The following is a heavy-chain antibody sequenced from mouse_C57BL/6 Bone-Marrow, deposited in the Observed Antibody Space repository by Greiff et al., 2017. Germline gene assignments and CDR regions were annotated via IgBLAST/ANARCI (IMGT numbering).Heavy chain of an antibody. V-gene: IGHV1-55*01. CDR2: IYPGSGST. CDR1: GYTFTSYW. Sequence: QVQLQQPGAELVKPGASVKMSCKASGYTFTSYWITWVKQRPGQGLEWIGDIYPGSGSTNYNEKFKSKATLTVDTSSSTAYMQLSSRTSEDSAVYYCARKELWVRPYYFDYWGQGTTLTVSS. CDR3: ARKELWVRPYYFDY. J-gene: IGHJ2*01. D-gene: IGHD2-14*01.